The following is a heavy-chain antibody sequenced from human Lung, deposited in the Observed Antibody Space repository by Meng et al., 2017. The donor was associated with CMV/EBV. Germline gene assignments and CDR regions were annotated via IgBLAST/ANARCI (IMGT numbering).Heavy chain of an antibody. Sequence: SXXVSXXASGYIFTKYGVNWMRQAPGQGLEWMGWISAYNGDTMYAPKVQGRVTMTTDTSTSTAYMELRGLRSDDTAVYYCARDVGTIAVSGIGDYWVQGTXVTVAS. CDR1: GYIFTKYG. CDR3: ARDVGTIAVSGIGDY. J-gene: IGHJ4*02. CDR2: ISAYNGDT. V-gene: IGHV1-18*01. D-gene: IGHD6-19*01.